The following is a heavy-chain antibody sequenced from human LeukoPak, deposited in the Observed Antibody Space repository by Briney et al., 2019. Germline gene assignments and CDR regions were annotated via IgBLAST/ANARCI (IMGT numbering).Heavy chain of an antibody. J-gene: IGHJ4*02. Sequence: GGSLRLSCEASGFSFSRYWMSWVRQAPGMGLEWVANINEDGSDKYYVESVKGRFPVSRDNAKNSQYLQMNSLRAEDTGVYFCATSSSSWYRGWDWGQGILVTVSS. CDR1: GFSFSRYW. V-gene: IGHV3-7*01. CDR2: INEDGSDK. CDR3: ATSSSSWYRGWD. D-gene: IGHD6-13*01.